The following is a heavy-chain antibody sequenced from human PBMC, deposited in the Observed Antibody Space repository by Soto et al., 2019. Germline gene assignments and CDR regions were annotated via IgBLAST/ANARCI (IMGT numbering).Heavy chain of an antibody. CDR3: AHGSYGGPEAFDI. J-gene: IGHJ3*02. CDR2: IYWDDDK. Sequence: QITLKESGPTLVKPTQTLTLTCTFSGSSLSTSALGVGWIRQPPGKAVEWLALIYWDDDKRYSPSLKSRLTITKATSKNQVVLRVTNMDPVDTATYYWAHGSYGGPEAFDIWGQGTMVTVS. V-gene: IGHV2-5*02. D-gene: IGHD1-26*01. CDR1: GSSLSTSALG.